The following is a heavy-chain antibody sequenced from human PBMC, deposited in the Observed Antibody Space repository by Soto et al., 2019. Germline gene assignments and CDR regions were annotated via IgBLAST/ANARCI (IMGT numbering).Heavy chain of an antibody. Sequence: EVQLLESGGGLVQPGGSLRLSCAASGFTFIRYAMSWVRQAPGKGLEWVSAISGSGGSTYYAVSGKGRFTISRDNSKNTLYLQMNSLRAEDTAGYYCAKDSGANYNWGSYGYWGQGTLVTVSS. CDR1: GFTFIRYA. CDR2: ISGSGGST. CDR3: AKDSGANYNWGSYGY. V-gene: IGHV3-23*01. J-gene: IGHJ4*02. D-gene: IGHD3-16*01.